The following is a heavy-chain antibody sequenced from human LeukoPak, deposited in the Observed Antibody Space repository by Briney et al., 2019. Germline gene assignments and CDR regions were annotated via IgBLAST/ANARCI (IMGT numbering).Heavy chain of an antibody. J-gene: IGHJ4*02. CDR2: IYHSGST. CDR1: GGSISSGGYS. CDR3: ARASHPDYDFWSGQFDY. V-gene: IGHV4-30-2*01. D-gene: IGHD3-3*01. Sequence: PSETLSLTCAVSGGSISSGGYSWSWIRQPPGKGLEWIGYIYHSGSTYYNPSLKSRVTISVDRSKNQFSLKLSSVTAADTAVYYCARASHPDYDFWSGQFDYWGQGTLVTASS.